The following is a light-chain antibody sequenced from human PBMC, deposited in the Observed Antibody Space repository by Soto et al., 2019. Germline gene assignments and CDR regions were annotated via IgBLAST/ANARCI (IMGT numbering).Light chain of an antibody. J-gene: IGLJ3*02. CDR2: EVS. V-gene: IGLV2-14*01. CDR1: SSDIGVYNY. Sequence: QSALTQPASVSGSPGQSITISCTGTSSDIGVYNYVSWYQQHPGKAPKLVICEVSNRPSGVSSRFSGSKSGNTASLTISGLRAEDEADYYCTSFARSSTWVFGGGTQLTVL. CDR3: TSFARSSTWV.